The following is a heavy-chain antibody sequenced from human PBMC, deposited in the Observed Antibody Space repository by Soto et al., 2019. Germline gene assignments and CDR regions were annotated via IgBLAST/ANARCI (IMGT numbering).Heavy chain of an antibody. V-gene: IGHV3-33*01. D-gene: IGHD2-21*02. CDR2: VGYDGSRK. Sequence: GGSLRLSCAASGFIFGKYGMHWVRQAPGKGLEWVSGVGYDGSRKFFADSVRDRFTVSRDNLKNILYLQIDSLRVEDTAVYYCARYVTDWDFDCWGQGALVTVSS. CDR1: GFIFGKYG. CDR3: ARYVTDWDFDC. J-gene: IGHJ5*01.